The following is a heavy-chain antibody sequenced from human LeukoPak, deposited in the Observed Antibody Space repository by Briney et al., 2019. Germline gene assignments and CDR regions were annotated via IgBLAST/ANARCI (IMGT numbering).Heavy chain of an antibody. D-gene: IGHD4-17*01. CDR1: GYTFTSYA. CDR2: VNPNSGGT. CDR3: ARAWWDYGDYEFDP. Sequence: ASVKVSCKASGYTFTSYAMHWVRQAPGQRLEWMGWVNPNSGGTNYAQKFQGGVTMTRDTSISTAYMELSRLRSDDTAVYYCARAWWDYGDYEFDPWGQGTLVTVSS. J-gene: IGHJ5*02. V-gene: IGHV1-2*02.